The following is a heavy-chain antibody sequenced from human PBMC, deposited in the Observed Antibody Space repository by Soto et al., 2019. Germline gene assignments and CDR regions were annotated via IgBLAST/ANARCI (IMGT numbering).Heavy chain of an antibody. D-gene: IGHD3-3*02. V-gene: IGHV4-39*01. CDR1: GSSINSSGYY. Sequence: SETLSLTCTVSGSSINSSGYYWGWIRQPPGKGLEWIGSMFYGVSTYYNPSLKSRVTVSVDTSKNQFSLNLRSVTAADTAVYYCARLPSRHLVDYWGRGTLVTVPQ. CDR3: ARLPSRHLVDY. J-gene: IGHJ4*02. CDR2: MFYGVST.